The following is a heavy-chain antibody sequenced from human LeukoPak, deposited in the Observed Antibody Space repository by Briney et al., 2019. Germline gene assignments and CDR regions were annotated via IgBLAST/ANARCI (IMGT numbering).Heavy chain of an antibody. CDR2: IYYSGST. CDR1: GGSFSGYY. D-gene: IGHD3-10*01. J-gene: IGHJ4*02. V-gene: IGHV4-31*11. CDR3: ARGEGYYGANFDY. Sequence: SETLSLTCAVYGGSFSGYYWSWIRQHPGKGLEWIGYIYYSGSTYYNPSLKSRVTISVDTSKNQFSLKLSSVTAADTAVYYCARGEGYYGANFDYWGQGTLVTVSS.